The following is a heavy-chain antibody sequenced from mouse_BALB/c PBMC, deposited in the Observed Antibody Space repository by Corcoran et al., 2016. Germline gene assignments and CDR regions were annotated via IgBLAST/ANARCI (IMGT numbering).Heavy chain of an antibody. CDR2: INPYNGGT. V-gene: IGHV1-18*01. J-gene: IGHJ1*01. CDR3: ARMRASDYGGWYFDV. D-gene: IGHD2-4*01. Sequence: EVQLQQSGPELVKPGASMKISCKASGNSFTGSTMNWVKQSHGKNLEWIGLINPYNGGTSYNQKIKGKATLTVDKSSSTAYMDLLSLTSEDSAVYYCARMRASDYGGWYFDVWGAGTTVTVSS. CDR1: GNSFTGST.